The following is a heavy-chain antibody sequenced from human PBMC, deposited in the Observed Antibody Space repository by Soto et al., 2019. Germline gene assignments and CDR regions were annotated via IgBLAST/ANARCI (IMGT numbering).Heavy chain of an antibody. J-gene: IGHJ6*02. CDR2: ISYDGSNK. V-gene: IGHV3-30-3*01. CDR1: GFTFSSYA. CDR3: ARDSMYSSSWYSLDV. D-gene: IGHD6-13*01. Sequence: GGSLRLSCAASGFTFSSYAMHWVRQAPGKGLEWVAVISYDGSNKYYADSVKGRFTIPRDNPKNTLYLQMNSLRAEDTAVYYCARDSMYSSSWYSLDVWGQGTTVTVSS.